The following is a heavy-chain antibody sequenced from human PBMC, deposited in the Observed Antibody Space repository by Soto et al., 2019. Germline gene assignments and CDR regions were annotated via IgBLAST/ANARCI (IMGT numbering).Heavy chain of an antibody. CDR1: GGSFSGYY. Sequence: QVQLQQWGAGLLKPSETLSLTCAVYGGSFSGYYWSWIRQPPGKGLEWIGEINHSGTTHFNPSLQRRFTLSGDTSQNEFSLKRNSVSPADTSVYYRARGGKDPHQGDYALDYGGQGTLVTVSS. CDR2: INHSGTT. D-gene: IGHD4-17*01. J-gene: IGHJ4*02. V-gene: IGHV4-34*01. CDR3: ARGGKDPHQGDYALDY.